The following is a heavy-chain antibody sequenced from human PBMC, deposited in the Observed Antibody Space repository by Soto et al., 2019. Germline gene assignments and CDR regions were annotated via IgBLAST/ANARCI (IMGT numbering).Heavy chain of an antibody. CDR1: GYTFTSYH. V-gene: IGHV1-8*01. D-gene: IGHD6-6*01. CDR2: MNPNSGNT. J-gene: IGHJ5*02. CDR3: ARGHISSTKNWLDP. Sequence: ASVKVSCKGSGYTFTSYHINRVRQATGQGLEWMGWMNPNSGNTGYAQTLQGRVTMTWDTSISTAYMELSSLRFEDTAMYYCARGHISSTKNWLDPWGQGTLVTVSS.